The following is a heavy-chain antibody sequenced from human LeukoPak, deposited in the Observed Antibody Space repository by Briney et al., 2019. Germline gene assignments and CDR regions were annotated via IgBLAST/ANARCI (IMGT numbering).Heavy chain of an antibody. CDR2: IYPGDSDT. Sequence: GESLKISCKGSGYSFTSYWIGWVRQMPGKGLEWMGIIYPGDSDTRYGPSFQGQVTISADKSISIAYLQWSSLKASDTAMYYCARPVVRGVMDGDAFDIWGQGTMVTVSS. V-gene: IGHV5-51*01. D-gene: IGHD3-10*01. CDR1: GYSFTSYW. CDR3: ARPVVRGVMDGDAFDI. J-gene: IGHJ3*02.